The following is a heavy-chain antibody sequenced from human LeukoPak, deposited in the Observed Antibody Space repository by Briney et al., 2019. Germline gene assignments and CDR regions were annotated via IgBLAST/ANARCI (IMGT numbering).Heavy chain of an antibody. CDR3: ARDGNFWSGYYKAFDY. V-gene: IGHV1-3*01. CDR2: INAGNGNT. D-gene: IGHD3-3*01. J-gene: IGHJ4*02. CDR1: GYTFTSYA. Sequence: GASVKVSCKASGYTFTSYAMHWVRQAPGQRLEWMGWINAGNGNTKYSQKFQGRVTITRDTSASTAYMGLSSLRSEDTAVYYCARDGNFWSGYYKAFDYWGQGALVTVSS.